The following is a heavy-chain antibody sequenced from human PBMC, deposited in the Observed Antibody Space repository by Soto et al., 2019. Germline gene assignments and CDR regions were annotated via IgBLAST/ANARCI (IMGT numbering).Heavy chain of an antibody. CDR1: GFTFSSYA. CDR2: ISGGGGST. D-gene: IGHD3-10*01. Sequence: AGSLRLSCAASGFTFSSYAMSWVRQAPGKGLEWVSAISGGGGSTYYADSVKGRFTISRDNSKNTLYLQMNSLRAEDTAIYYCAKDLRNYASGGMDVWGQGTTVTVSS. V-gene: IGHV3-23*01. CDR3: AKDLRNYASGGMDV. J-gene: IGHJ6*02.